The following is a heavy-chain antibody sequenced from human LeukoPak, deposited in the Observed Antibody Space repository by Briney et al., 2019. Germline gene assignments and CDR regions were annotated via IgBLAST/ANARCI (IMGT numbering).Heavy chain of an antibody. CDR1: GYTFTSYG. CDR3: ATEAYYGSGSPSYYFDY. D-gene: IGHD3-10*01. Sequence: GASVKVSCKASGYTFTSYGISWVRQAPGKGLEWMGGFDPEDGETIYAQKFQGRVTMTEDTSTDTAYMELSSLRSEDTAVYYCATEAYYGSGSPSYYFDYWGQGTLVTVSS. CDR2: FDPEDGET. V-gene: IGHV1-24*01. J-gene: IGHJ4*02.